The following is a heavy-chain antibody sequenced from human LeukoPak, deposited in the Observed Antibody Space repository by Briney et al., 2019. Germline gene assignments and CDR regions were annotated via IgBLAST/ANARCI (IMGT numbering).Heavy chain of an antibody. CDR1: GYSISSGYY. Sequence: SETLSLTCTVSGYSISSGYYWGWIRQPPGKGLEWIGSIYHSGSTYYNPSLKSRVTISVDKSKNQFSLNLNSVTAADTAMYYCARFGDYRSYYFDYWGQGTLVTVSS. CDR2: IYHSGST. CDR3: ARFGDYRSYYFDY. V-gene: IGHV4-38-2*02. J-gene: IGHJ4*02. D-gene: IGHD4-17*01.